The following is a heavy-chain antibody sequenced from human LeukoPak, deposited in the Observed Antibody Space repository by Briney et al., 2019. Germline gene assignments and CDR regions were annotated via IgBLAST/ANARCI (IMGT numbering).Heavy chain of an antibody. CDR1: GYTFTSYG. J-gene: IGHJ4*02. Sequence: ASVKVSCKASGYTFTSYGISWVRQAPGQGLEWMGWISAYNGNTNYAQKLQGRVTMTTDTSTSTAYMELRSLRSDDTAVYYCARDLKFNWNDGNYFDYWGQGTLVTVSS. V-gene: IGHV1-18*01. CDR2: ISAYNGNT. CDR3: ARDLKFNWNDGNYFDY. D-gene: IGHD1-20*01.